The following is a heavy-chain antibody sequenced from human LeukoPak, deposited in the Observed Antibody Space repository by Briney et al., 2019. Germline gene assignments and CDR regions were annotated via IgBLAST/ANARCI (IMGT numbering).Heavy chain of an antibody. D-gene: IGHD6-19*01. CDR3: AREAYGYSSGRLFDY. Sequence: ASVKVSCKASGYTFTGYYMHWVRQAPGQGLEWMGWINPNSGGTNYAQKFQGRVTMTRVTSISTAYMELSRLRSDDTAVYYCAREAYGYSSGRLFDYWGQGTLVTVSS. CDR1: GYTFTGYY. J-gene: IGHJ4*02. CDR2: INPNSGGT. V-gene: IGHV1-2*02.